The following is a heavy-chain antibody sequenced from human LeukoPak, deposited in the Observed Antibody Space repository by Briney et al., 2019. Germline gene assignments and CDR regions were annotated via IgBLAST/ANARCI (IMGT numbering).Heavy chain of an antibody. J-gene: IGHJ4*02. Sequence: SETLSLTCTVSGDSISNYYRSWIRQPPGKGLEWIGYIYYSGITNYNPSLKSRVTISVDTSKNQFSLKLTSVTAADTAVYYCAREVPGYYGSGTYHIVGTYFDYWGQGTLVTVSS. V-gene: IGHV4-59*01. CDR2: IYYSGIT. CDR3: AREVPGYYGSGTYHIVGTYFDY. D-gene: IGHD3-10*01. CDR1: GDSISNYY.